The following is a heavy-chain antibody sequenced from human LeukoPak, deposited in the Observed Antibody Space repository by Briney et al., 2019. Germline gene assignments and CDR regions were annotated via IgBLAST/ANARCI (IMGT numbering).Heavy chain of an antibody. J-gene: IGHJ3*02. D-gene: IGHD3/OR15-3a*01. CDR3: ARAGLDDAFDI. V-gene: IGHV3-21*01. CDR1: GFTFSSYS. CDR2: ISSSSSYI. Sequence: GGSLRLSCAASGFTFSSYSMNWVRQAPGKGLEWVSSISSSSSYIYYADSVKGRFTISRDNAKNSLYLQMNSLRAEDTAVYYCARAGLDDAFDIWGQGTMVTVSS.